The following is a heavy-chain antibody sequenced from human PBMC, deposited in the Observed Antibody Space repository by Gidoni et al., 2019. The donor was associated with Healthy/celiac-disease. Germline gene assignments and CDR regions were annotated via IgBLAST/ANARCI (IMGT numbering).Heavy chain of an antibody. J-gene: IGHJ6*02. V-gene: IGHV3-23*01. D-gene: IGHD4-17*01. CDR2: ISGSGGST. CDR3: ANSYGDYDYYYYGMDV. Sequence: EVQLLESGGGLVQPGGSLRLSCAASGFTFSSYAMSWVRQAPGKGLEWVSAISGSGGSTYYADSVKGRFTISRDNSKNTLYLQMNSLRAEDTAVYYCANSYGDYDYYYYGMDVWGQGTTVTVSS. CDR1: GFTFSSYA.